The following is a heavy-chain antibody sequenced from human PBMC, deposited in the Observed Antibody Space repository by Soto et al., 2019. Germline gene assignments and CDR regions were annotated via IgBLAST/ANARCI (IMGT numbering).Heavy chain of an antibody. D-gene: IGHD2-15*01. V-gene: IGHV3-30*18. J-gene: IGHJ4*02. CDR2: ISFDGINR. CDR3: AKDLSYCSGRSCYQHDGSDN. CDR1: GFTFSKYA. Sequence: QVQLVESGGGGVQPGGSLRLSCAASGFTFSKYAMHWVRQAPGKGLEWVAIISFDGINRFYRDSVKGRFTISRDNSKNTLYLEMSSLRAEDTALYFCAKDLSYCSGRSCYQHDGSDNWGQGTLVTASS.